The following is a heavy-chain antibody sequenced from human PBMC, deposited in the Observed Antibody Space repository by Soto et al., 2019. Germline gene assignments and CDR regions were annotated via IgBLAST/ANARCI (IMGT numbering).Heavy chain of an antibody. D-gene: IGHD1-7*01. V-gene: IGHV3-21*01. CDR2: ISSSSSYI. Sequence: GGSLRLSCAASGVTFSSYSMNWVRQAPGKGLEWVSSISSSSSYIYYADSVKGRFTISRDNAKNSLYLQMNSLRAEDTAVYYCARVLAVLELSAFDIWGQGTMVTVSS. CDR3: ARVLAVLELSAFDI. CDR1: GVTFSSYS. J-gene: IGHJ3*02.